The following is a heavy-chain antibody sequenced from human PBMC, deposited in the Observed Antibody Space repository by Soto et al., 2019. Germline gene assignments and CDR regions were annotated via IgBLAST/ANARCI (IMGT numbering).Heavy chain of an antibody. CDR2: ISYDGSNK. V-gene: IGHV3-30*18. D-gene: IGHD5-18*01. J-gene: IGHJ4*02. CDR3: AKGDTAMATRDDY. CDR1: GFTFSSYG. Sequence: QVQLVESGGGVVQPGRSLRLSCAASGFTFSSYGMHWVGQAPGKGLEWVAVISYDGSNKYYADSVKGRFTISRDNSKNTLYLQMNSLRAEDTAVYYCAKGDTAMATRDDYWGQGTLVTVSS.